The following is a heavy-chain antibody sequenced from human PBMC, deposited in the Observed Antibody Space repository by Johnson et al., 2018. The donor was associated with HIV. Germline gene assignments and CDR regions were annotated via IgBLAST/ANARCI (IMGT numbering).Heavy chain of an antibody. D-gene: IGHD5-12*01. CDR2: IRYDGSNK. V-gene: IGHV3-33*01. CDR3: ARDRRLADAFDI. CDR1: GFTFSSYG. Sequence: QVQLVESGGGVVQPGGSLRLSCAASGFTFSSYGMHWVRQAPGKGLAWVAVIRYDGSNKYYADSVKGRFTISRDNSKNTLYLQMNSLRDEDTAVYYCARDRRLADAFDIWGQGTMVTVSS. J-gene: IGHJ3*02.